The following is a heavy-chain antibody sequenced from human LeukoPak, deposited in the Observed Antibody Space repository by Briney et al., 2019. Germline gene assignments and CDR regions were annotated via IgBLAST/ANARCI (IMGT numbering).Heavy chain of an antibody. CDR2: MNPNSGNT. D-gene: IGHD1-7*01. J-gene: IGHJ6*03. Sequence: ASVKVSCKASGYTFTSYDTNWVRQATGQGLEWMGWMNPNSGNTGYAQKFQGRVTMTRNTSISTAYMELSSLRSEDTAVYYCARSYNWNYVPYYYYYMDVWGKGTTVTVSS. V-gene: IGHV1-8*01. CDR3: ARSYNWNYVPYYYYYMDV. CDR1: GYTFTSYD.